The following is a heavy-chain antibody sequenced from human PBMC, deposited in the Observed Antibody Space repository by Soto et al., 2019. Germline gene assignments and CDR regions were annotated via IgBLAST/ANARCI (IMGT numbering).Heavy chain of an antibody. CDR2: LYWDDDK. V-gene: IGHV2-5*02. CDR3: APGRRRASCSGGNCDHFDS. D-gene: IGHD2-15*01. CDR1: GFSISADGVG. Sequence: QITLKESGPALVKPTQTLTLTCSCSGFSISADGVGVGWIRQPPGKALEWLAILYWDDDKRYSPSLNSRLTITQDTAXXXVXXTMTTVDTVDTATYFCAPGRRRASCSGGNCDHFDSWGQGTLVTVSS. J-gene: IGHJ4*02.